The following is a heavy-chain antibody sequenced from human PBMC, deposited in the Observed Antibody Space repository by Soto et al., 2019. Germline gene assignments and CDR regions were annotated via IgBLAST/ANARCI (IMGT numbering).Heavy chain of an antibody. D-gene: IGHD3-3*01. CDR2: VYYSGST. CDR1: GASIRSDHY. J-gene: IGHJ5*02. Sequence: SETLSLTCSVSGASIRSDHYWSWIRQPPGKGLEWIAYVYYSGSTYYNPSLKSRVTISVDTSKNQFSLKLSSVTAADTAVYYCARGRFLEWLLSGWFDPWGQGTLVTVSS. V-gene: IGHV4-30-4*01. CDR3: ARGRFLEWLLSGWFDP.